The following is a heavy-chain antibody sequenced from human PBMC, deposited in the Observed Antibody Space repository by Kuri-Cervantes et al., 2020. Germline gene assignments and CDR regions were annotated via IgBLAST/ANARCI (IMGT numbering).Heavy chain of an antibody. J-gene: IGHJ4*02. CDR3: ARTAARELGWQREDFDY. V-gene: IGHV3-33*01. CDR1: GFTFSSYG. CDR2: IGYDGSNK. Sequence: GGFRRLSCAASGFTFSSYGMHWVGQAPGKGLEWVAVIGYDGSNKYYADSVKGRFTISRENFKSTVYLQMNGLSAEDTAVYYCARTAARELGWQREDFDYWGQGTLVTVSS. D-gene: IGHD2-21*01.